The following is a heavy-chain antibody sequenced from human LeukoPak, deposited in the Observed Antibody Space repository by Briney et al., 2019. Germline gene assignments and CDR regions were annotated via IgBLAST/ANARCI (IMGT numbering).Heavy chain of an antibody. V-gene: IGHV3-7*01. Sequence: GGSLRLSCAASGFTFSSYWMSWVRQAPGKGLEWVANIKQDGSEKYYVDSVKGRFTISRDNAKNSLYLQMNSLRAEDTAVYYCAREGYGYCSSTSCYAWGYYYYYMDVWGKGTTVTISS. CDR2: IKQDGSEK. CDR1: GFTFSSYW. CDR3: AREGYGYCSSTSCYAWGYYYYYMDV. D-gene: IGHD2-2*01. J-gene: IGHJ6*03.